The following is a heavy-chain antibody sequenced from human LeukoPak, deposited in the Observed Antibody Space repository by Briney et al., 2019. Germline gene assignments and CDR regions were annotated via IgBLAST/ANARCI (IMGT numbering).Heavy chain of an antibody. CDR1: GFTFSSYW. CDR2: IKTDGSST. CDR3: ARGGSGSHYLMDV. V-gene: IGHV3-74*01. J-gene: IGHJ6*03. Sequence: GGSLRLSCAASGFTFSSYWMHWVRQVPGKGLVWVSRIKTDGSSTNYADSVKGRFTISRDNAKNTLYLQMNSLRGEDTAVYYCARGGSGSHYLMDVWGKGTTVTVSS. D-gene: IGHD1-26*01.